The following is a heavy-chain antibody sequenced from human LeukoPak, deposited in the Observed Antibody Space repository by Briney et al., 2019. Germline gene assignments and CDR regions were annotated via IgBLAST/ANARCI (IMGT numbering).Heavy chain of an antibody. CDR2: IYLGDSDT. Sequence: GESLKISCKGSGYSSTNYWIGWVRQMPGKVLEWMGIIYLGDSDTRYSPSFQGQVTISADKSITTAYLQWSSLKASDTALYYCARHPSYTSGWPLDYWGQGTLVTVSS. J-gene: IGHJ4*02. D-gene: IGHD6-19*01. V-gene: IGHV5-51*01. CDR3: ARHPSYTSGWPLDY. CDR1: GYSSTNYW.